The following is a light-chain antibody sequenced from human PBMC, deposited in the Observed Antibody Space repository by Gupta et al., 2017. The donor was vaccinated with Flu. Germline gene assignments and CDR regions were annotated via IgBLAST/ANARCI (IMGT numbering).Light chain of an antibody. CDR3: ATWHDTLNGLV. Sequence: QSVLTQPPSASATPGQRVTISCSGSSSDIGMKPVNWYQHLPGTAPKLLIYDDFRRPSGVPDRFFCSRSGTSASRSINGLQSEDEADSYCATWHDTLNGLVFGGGTKLTVL. J-gene: IGLJ3*02. CDR1: SSDIGMKP. V-gene: IGLV1-44*01. CDR2: DDF.